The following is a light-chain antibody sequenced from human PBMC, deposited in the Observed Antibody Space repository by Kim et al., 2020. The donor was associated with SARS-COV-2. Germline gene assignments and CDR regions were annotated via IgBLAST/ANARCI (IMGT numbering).Light chain of an antibody. CDR1: QSIGGW. V-gene: IGKV1-5*01. Sequence: ASVGDRVTITCRASQSIGGWLAWYQQKPGKAPKLLIYAASSVESGVPSRFSGSGSGTEFTLTISSLQPDDSATYYCQHHSTYPITFGQGTRLEIK. J-gene: IGKJ5*01. CDR3: QHHSTYPIT. CDR2: AAS.